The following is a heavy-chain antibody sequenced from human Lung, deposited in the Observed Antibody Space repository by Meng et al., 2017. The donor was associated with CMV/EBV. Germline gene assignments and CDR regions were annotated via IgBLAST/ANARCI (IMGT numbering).Heavy chain of an antibody. CDR2: ISHDGSKE. V-gene: IGHV3-30*06. CDR3: VTSRLRAGPRETDY. CDR1: GFTFSNYG. D-gene: IGHD1-26*01. Sequence: GESLKISCAASGFTFSNYGTHWVRQTPGKGPQWVALISHDGSKESYADSVKGRFTISRDNSKNTLFLSVKSLRVEDSAIYYCVTSRLRAGPRETDYWGQGTLVTVSS. J-gene: IGHJ4*02.